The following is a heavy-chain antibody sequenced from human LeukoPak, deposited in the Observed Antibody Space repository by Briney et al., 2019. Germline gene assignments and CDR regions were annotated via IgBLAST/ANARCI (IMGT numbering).Heavy chain of an antibody. V-gene: IGHV1-69*13. D-gene: IGHD3-22*01. Sequence: SVKVSCKASGGTFSSYAISWVRQAPGQGLEWMGGIIPIFGTANYAQRFQGRVTITADESTSTAYMELSSLRSEDTAVYYCARDPYDSSGYGYWGQGTLVTVSS. CDR2: IIPIFGTA. J-gene: IGHJ4*02. CDR1: GGTFSSYA. CDR3: ARDPYDSSGYGY.